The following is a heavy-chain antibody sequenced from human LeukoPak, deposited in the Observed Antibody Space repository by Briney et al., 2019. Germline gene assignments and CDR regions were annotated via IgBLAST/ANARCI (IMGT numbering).Heavy chain of an antibody. CDR1: GYSFPDYW. D-gene: IGHD3-10*01. V-gene: IGHV5-51*01. CDR3: ARADQLRWFGDPRRPYYYGMDV. J-gene: IGHJ6*02. Sequence: GESLQISCKASGYSFPDYWIGWVRQPPGKGLEWMGIIYPGDSDTRYSPSFQGQVTISADKSIGTAYLQWSSLKASDIAMYYCARADQLRWFGDPRRPYYYGMDVWGQGTTVTVSS. CDR2: IYPGDSDT.